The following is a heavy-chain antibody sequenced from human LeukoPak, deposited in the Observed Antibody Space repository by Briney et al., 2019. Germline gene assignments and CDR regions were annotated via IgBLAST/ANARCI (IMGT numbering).Heavy chain of an antibody. J-gene: IGHJ5*02. CDR2: FDPEDGET. V-gene: IGHV1-24*01. D-gene: IGHD5-18*01. CDR1: GYTLTELS. Sequence: GASVKVSCKVSGYTLTELSMHWVRQAPGKGLEWMGGFDPEDGETIYAQKFQGRVTMTEDTSTDTAYMELSSLRSEDTAVYYRATAIHGPDVRENWFDPWGQGTLVTVSS. CDR3: ATAIHGPDVRENWFDP.